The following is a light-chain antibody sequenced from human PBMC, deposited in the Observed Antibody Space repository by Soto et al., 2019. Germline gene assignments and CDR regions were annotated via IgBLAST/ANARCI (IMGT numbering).Light chain of an antibody. CDR2: LNSDGSH. CDR3: QTWGTGIQGV. J-gene: IGLJ2*01. V-gene: IGLV4-69*01. Sequence: QLVLTQSPSASASLGASVKLTCTLSSGHSSYAIAWHQQQPEKGPRYLMKLNSDGSHSKGDGIPDRFSGSSSGAERYLTISSLQSEDEADYYCQTWGTGIQGVFGGRTKLTVL. CDR1: SGHSSYA.